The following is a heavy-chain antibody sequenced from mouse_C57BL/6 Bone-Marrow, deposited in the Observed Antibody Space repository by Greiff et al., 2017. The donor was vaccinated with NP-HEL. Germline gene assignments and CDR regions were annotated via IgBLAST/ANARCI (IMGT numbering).Heavy chain of an antibody. CDR1: GYTFTSYW. CDR2: IHPNSGST. V-gene: IGHV1-64*01. CDR3: ACYGSSYAMDY. J-gene: IGHJ4*01. Sequence: QVQLQQSGAELVKPGASVKLSCKASGYTFTSYWMHWVKQRPGQGLEWIGMIHPNSGSTNYNEKFKSKATLTVDKSSSTAYMQLSSLTSEDSAVYYCACYGSSYAMDYWGQGTSVTVSS. D-gene: IGHD1-1*01.